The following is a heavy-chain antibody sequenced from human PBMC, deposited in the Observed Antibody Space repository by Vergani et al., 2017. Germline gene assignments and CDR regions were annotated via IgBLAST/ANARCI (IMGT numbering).Heavy chain of an antibody. CDR1: GATFRSNT. CDR2: IIPVLGKT. Sequence: QVQLVQSGAEVKKPGSSVKVSCKASGATFRSNTISWVRQVPGQGLEWMGRIIPVLGKTKYAQDFQGRLTITADTSTSTAYMELTSLRSQDTAVYFCARGASYFDSGGDAVTWGQGTLVTVS. V-gene: IGHV1-69*08. D-gene: IGHD2-21*01. CDR3: ARGASYFDSGGDAVT. J-gene: IGHJ5*02.